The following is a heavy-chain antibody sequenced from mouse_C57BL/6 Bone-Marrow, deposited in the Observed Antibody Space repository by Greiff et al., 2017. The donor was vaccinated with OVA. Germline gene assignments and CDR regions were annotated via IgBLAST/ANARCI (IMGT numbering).Heavy chain of an antibody. Sequence: QVQLQQPGAELVMPGASVKLSCKASGYTFTSYWMHWVKQRPGQGLEWIGEIDPSDSYTNYNQKFKGKSTLTVDKSSSTAYMQLSSLTSEDSAVYYCARCSSYYFDYWGQGTTLTVSS. V-gene: IGHV1-69*01. D-gene: IGHD1-1*01. CDR3: ARCSSYYFDY. J-gene: IGHJ2*01. CDR2: IDPSDSYT. CDR1: GYTFTSYW.